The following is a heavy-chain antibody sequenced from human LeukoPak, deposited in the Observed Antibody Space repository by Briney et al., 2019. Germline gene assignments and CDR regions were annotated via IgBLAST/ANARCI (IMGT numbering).Heavy chain of an antibody. CDR2: ISYSGT. J-gene: IGHJ4*02. V-gene: IGHV4-39*01. CDR3: ARRTSSPVGAIDY. CDR1: GGSISTNNYY. Sequence: SETLSLTCTVSGGSISTNNYYWGWIRQPPGRGLEWIGSISYSGTYYNPSLKSRVTISVDTSKNHFSLNLRSVTAADTAVYYCARRTSSPVGAIDYWGQGTLVTVSS. D-gene: IGHD1-26*01.